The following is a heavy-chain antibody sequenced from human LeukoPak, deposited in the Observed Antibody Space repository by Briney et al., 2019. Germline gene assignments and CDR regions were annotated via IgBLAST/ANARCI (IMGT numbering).Heavy chain of an antibody. J-gene: IGHJ3*02. V-gene: IGHV1-18*01. Sequence: ASVKVSCKASGYTFTKYGLTWVRQAPGQVLEWMGWISTDKADTYYAQNYQGRVTMTRDTSISTAYMELSRLRSDDTAVYYCARAGILPTYAFDIWGQGTMVTVSS. CDR3: ARAGILPTYAFDI. D-gene: IGHD1-26*01. CDR1: GYTFTKYG. CDR2: ISTDKADT.